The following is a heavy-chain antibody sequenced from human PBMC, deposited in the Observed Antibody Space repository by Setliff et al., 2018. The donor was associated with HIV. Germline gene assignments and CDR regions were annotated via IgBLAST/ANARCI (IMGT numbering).Heavy chain of an antibody. CDR3: ARDRGARPATELDY. J-gene: IGHJ4*02. CDR1: GYTFSAYL. V-gene: IGHV1-2*04. Sequence: ASVKVSCKASGYTFSAYLIHWVRQAPGQGLEWMGWIDPSSGDSKYAQKFQDWVTMTRDTSASTTYMELRLLRYDDTAVYYCARDRGARPATELDYWGQGTLVTSPQ. D-gene: IGHD2-15*01. CDR2: IDPSSGDS.